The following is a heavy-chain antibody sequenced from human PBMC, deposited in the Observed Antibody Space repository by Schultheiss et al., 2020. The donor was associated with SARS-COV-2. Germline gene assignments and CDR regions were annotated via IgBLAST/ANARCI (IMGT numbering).Heavy chain of an antibody. J-gene: IGHJ4*02. CDR3: AKDRGGSGSLTLGRVDLDC. Sequence: SVKVSCKASGGTFSSYTISWVRQAPGQGLEWMGRIIPILDIANYAQKFQGRVTITADKSTSTAYMELSSLRSEDTAVYYCAKDRGGSGSLTLGRVDLDCWGQGTLVTVSS. CDR2: IIPILDIA. V-gene: IGHV1-69*04. CDR1: GGTFSSYT. D-gene: IGHD1-26*01.